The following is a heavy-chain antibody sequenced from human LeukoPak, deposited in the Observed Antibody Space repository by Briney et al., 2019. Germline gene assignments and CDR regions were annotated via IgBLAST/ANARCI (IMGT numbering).Heavy chain of an antibody. CDR1: GYTFTSYD. V-gene: IGHV1-8*03. J-gene: IGHJ6*03. D-gene: IGHD3-10*01. CDR3: ARGSGYYGSAVSYYYYMDV. CDR2: MNPNSGNT. Sequence: ASVKVSCKASGYTFTSYDINWVRQATGQGLEWMGWMNPNSGNTGYAQKFQGRVTITRNTSISTAYMELSSLRSEDTAVYYCARGSGYYGSAVSYYYYMDVWGKGTTVTISS.